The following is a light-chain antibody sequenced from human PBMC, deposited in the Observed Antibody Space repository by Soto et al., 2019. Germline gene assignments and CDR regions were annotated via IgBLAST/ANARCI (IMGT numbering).Light chain of an antibody. V-gene: IGKV1-5*03. CDR3: QHYNSYSEA. CDR1: QDIRKY. J-gene: IGKJ1*01. Sequence: IQMTQSPSSLSASVGDRVTITCQATQDIRKYLNWYQQKPRKAPKLLIYKASTLKSGVPSRFSGSGSGTEFTLTISSLQPDDFATYYCQHYNSYSEAFGQGTKVDIK. CDR2: KAS.